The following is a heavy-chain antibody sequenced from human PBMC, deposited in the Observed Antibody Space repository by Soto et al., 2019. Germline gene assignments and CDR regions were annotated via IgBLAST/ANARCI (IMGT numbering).Heavy chain of an antibody. Sequence: SVKVSCKASGYMFTSYDINWVRQAAGQGLEWLGRMNPNNLKTGYAQKFQGRLTMTRDTSISTASMELSSLTSEDPAVYYCAKDFGGFYTWLDNWGQGPLVNVSS. V-gene: IGHV1-8*01. J-gene: IGHJ5*02. D-gene: IGHD3-16*01. CDR3: AKDFGGFYTWLDN. CDR1: GYMFTSYD. CDR2: MNPNNLKT.